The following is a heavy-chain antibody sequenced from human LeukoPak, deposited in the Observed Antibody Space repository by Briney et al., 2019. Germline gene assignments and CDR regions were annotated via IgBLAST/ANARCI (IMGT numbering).Heavy chain of an antibody. V-gene: IGHV3-48*01. CDR2: ISSSSSTT. J-gene: IGHJ4*02. Sequence: PGGSLRLSYAPSGFTFSIYSMNWVRQAPGKGLEWLSYISSSSSTTYYADSVKGGFTISRDNAKNSLYLKMNSLRAEDTAVYYCAKDYVSGIMITFGGTAGDWGQGTLVTVSS. CDR1: GFTFSIYS. CDR3: AKDYVSGIMITFGGTAGD. D-gene: IGHD3-16*01.